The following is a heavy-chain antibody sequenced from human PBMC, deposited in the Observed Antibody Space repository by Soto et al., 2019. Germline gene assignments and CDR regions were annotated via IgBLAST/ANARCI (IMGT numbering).Heavy chain of an antibody. D-gene: IGHD1-26*01. CDR2: ISGSGGST. Sequence: PGGSLRLSCAASGFTFSSYAMSWVRQAPGKGLEWVSAISGSGGSTYYADSVKGRFTISRDNSKNTLYLQMNSLRAEDTAVYYCAKGPGGSYTAPLDYWGQGTLVTVSS. CDR3: AKGPGGSYTAPLDY. CDR1: GFTFSSYA. J-gene: IGHJ4*02. V-gene: IGHV3-23*01.